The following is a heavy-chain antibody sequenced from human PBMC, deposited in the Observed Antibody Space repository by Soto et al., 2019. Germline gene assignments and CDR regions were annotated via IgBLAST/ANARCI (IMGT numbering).Heavy chain of an antibody. V-gene: IGHV1-69*01. D-gene: IGHD6-13*01. CDR2: IIPIFGTA. CDR3: ARVQREGGYRSSWYSPYYYRMDV. J-gene: IGHJ6*02. Sequence: QVQLVQSGAEVKKPGSSVKVSCKASGGTFSSYAISWVRQAPGQGLEWMGGIIPIFGTANYAQKFQGRVTITADDSTSTAYRELSRVRSHDTTVDYCARVQREGGYRSSWYSPYYYRMDVWGQGTTVTVSS. CDR1: GGTFSSYA.